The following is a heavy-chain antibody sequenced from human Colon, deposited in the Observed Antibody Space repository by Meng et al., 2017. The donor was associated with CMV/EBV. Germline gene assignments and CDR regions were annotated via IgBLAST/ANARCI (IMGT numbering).Heavy chain of an antibody. CDR1: GFNFSNYW. CDR3: ARFGVNKPFDY. CDR2: IKYDGSET. V-gene: IGHV3-7*01. J-gene: IGHJ4*02. Sequence: GESLKISCAASGFNFSNYWMSWVHQAPGKGLEWVANIKYDGSETHYVDSLKGRITISRDNAKNSLFLQINSLRPEDTAVFFCARFGVNKPFDYWGQGTLVTVSS. D-gene: IGHD3-10*01.